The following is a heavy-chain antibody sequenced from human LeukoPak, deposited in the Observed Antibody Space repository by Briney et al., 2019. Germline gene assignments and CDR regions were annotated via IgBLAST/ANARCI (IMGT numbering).Heavy chain of an antibody. Sequence: GGSLRLSCAASGFTFTNYAIRWVRQAPGKGLEWVAIISYDGSNKYYADSVKGRFTISRDNSKNTLYLQMNSLRAEDTAVYYCARGIGYSYGFSYWGQGTLVTVSS. CDR1: GFTFTNYA. CDR2: ISYDGSNK. J-gene: IGHJ4*02. D-gene: IGHD5-18*01. CDR3: ARGIGYSYGFSY. V-gene: IGHV3-30*04.